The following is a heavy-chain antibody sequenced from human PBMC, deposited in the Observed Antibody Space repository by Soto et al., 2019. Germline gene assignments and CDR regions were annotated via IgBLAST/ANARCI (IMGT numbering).Heavy chain of an antibody. CDR1: GGTFSSYA. V-gene: IGHV1-8*02. J-gene: IGHJ4*02. CDR3: ARGYRSSPPDY. CDR2: MNPNSGNT. D-gene: IGHD6-13*01. Sequence: ASVKVSCKASGGTFSSYAINWVRQATGQGLEWMGWMNPNSGNTGYAQKFQGRVTMTRNTSISTAYMELSSLRSEDTAVYYCARGYRSSPPDYWGQGTLVTVSS.